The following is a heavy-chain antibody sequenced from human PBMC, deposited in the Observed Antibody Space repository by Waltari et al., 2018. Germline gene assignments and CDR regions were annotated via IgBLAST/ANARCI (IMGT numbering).Heavy chain of an antibody. V-gene: IGHV3-74*03. CDR3: TTNPGY. Sequence: EVQLVESGGGLVQPGGSLRLSCAASGFSTDYWLDWVRQAPGKGRVWVSRRKTDGTSITYADSVKGRFTISRDSAKNTYYLQMNGLRAEDTAVYYCTTNPGYWGQGTLVTVPS. CDR2: RKTDGTSI. CDR1: GFSTDYW. J-gene: IGHJ4*02.